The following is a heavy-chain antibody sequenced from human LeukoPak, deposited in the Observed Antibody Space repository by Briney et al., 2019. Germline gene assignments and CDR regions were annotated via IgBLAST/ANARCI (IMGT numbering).Heavy chain of an antibody. V-gene: IGHV3-48*03. CDR3: ARDRYYGSGIFDY. D-gene: IGHD3-10*01. CDR2: ISSSGMTI. Sequence: GGSLRLSCAASGFTFNNYEFNWIRQAPGKGLEWVSFISSSGMTIYYADSVKGRFTISRDNPKNSLYLQMNSLRAEDTAIYYCARDRYYGSGIFDYWGQGTLVTVSS. CDR1: GFTFNNYE. J-gene: IGHJ4*02.